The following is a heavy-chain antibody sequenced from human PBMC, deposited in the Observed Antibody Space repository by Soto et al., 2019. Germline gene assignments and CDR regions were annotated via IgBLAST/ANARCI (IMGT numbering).Heavy chain of an antibody. CDR2: MNPNRGNT. Sequence: ASVKVSCKASGYTFTSYDINWVRQATGQGLEWMGWMNPNRGNTGYAQKFQGRVTMTRNTSISTAYMELSSLRSEDTAVYYCARGRRCTNGVCPYYFDYWGQGTLVTVSS. CDR3: ARGRRCTNGVCPYYFDY. CDR1: GYTFTSYD. D-gene: IGHD2-8*01. V-gene: IGHV1-8*01. J-gene: IGHJ4*02.